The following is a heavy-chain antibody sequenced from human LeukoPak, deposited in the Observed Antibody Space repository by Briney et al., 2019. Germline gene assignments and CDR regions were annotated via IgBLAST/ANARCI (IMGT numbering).Heavy chain of an antibody. J-gene: IGHJ5*02. D-gene: IGHD3-3*01. Sequence: SVEVSCKASGGTFSSYAISWVRQAPGQGLEWMGGIIPIFGTANYAQKFQGRVTITADESTSTAYMELSSLRSEDTAVYYCARDQGTTIFGVVTHFDYWFDPWGQGTLVTVSS. CDR1: GGTFSSYA. CDR3: ARDQGTTIFGVVTHFDYWFDP. CDR2: IIPIFGTA. V-gene: IGHV1-69*13.